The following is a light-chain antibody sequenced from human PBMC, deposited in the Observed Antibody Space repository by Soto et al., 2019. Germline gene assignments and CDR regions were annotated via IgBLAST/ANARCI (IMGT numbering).Light chain of an antibody. Sequence: EIVLTQSPGTLSLSPGERATLSCRASQSVRNSYLAWYQQKPGQAPRLLIYGAYTRATGIPVRFSGSGSGTDFTLTISSLEPEDFAVYYCQQRSNWPPLTFGGGTKVDNK. CDR1: QSVRNSY. J-gene: IGKJ4*01. CDR2: GAY. V-gene: IGKV3D-20*02. CDR3: QQRSNWPPLT.